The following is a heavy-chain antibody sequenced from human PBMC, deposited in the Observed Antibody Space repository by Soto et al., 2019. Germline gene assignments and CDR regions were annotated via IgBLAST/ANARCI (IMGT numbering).Heavy chain of an antibody. CDR1: GFTFSSYA. D-gene: IGHD3-3*01. Sequence: GGSLRLSCAASGFTFSSYAMSWVRQAPGKGLEWVSAISGSGGSTYYADSVKGRFTISRDNSKNTLYLQMNSLRAEDTAVYYCAKDGNYDFWSGPYSPYFDYWGQGTLVTVSS. V-gene: IGHV3-23*01. CDR3: AKDGNYDFWSGPYSPYFDY. CDR2: ISGSGGST. J-gene: IGHJ4*02.